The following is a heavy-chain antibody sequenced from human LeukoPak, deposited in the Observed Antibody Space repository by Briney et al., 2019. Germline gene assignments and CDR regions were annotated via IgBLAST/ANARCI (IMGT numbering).Heavy chain of an antibody. Sequence: GGSLRPSCAASGFTFSSYAMSWVRQAPGKGLEWVSAVRETGASTFYADSVKGRFTISRDNSKNTLYLQMNSLRAEDTAIYYCAKEKAGSGSYYVDYWGQGTLVTVSS. J-gene: IGHJ4*02. V-gene: IGHV3-23*01. CDR3: AKEKAGSGSYYVDY. CDR2: VRETGAST. CDR1: GFTFSSYA. D-gene: IGHD3-10*01.